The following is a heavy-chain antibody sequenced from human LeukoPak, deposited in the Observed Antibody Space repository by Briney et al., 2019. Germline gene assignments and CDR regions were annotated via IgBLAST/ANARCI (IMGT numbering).Heavy chain of an antibody. CDR3: ARGGQTEDCTNGVCYAFDI. CDR2: ISSSSSYI. CDR1: GFTFSSYS. D-gene: IGHD2-8*01. V-gene: IGHV3-21*01. Sequence: PGGSLRLSCAASGFTFSSYSMNWVRQAPGKGLEWVSSISSSSSYIYYADSVKGRFTISRDNAKNSLYLQMNSLRAEDTAVYYCARGGQTEDCTNGVCYAFDIWGQGTVVTVSS. J-gene: IGHJ3*02.